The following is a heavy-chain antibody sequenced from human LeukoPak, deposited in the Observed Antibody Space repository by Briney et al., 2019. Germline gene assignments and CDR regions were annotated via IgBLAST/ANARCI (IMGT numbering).Heavy chain of an antibody. CDR3: ARDHVVRGAYGMEV. V-gene: IGHV1-3*01. J-gene: IGHJ6*02. D-gene: IGHD3-10*01. CDR1: GYSFTTYA. CDR2: VNAGNGNT. Sequence: ASVNVPCKASGYSFTTYAIHWVRQAPGQRLEGMGWVNAGNGNTKYSQKFQGRVTITRDTSATTAYMALSSLGSEDTAVYYCARDHVVRGAYGMEVWGQGTTVTVSS.